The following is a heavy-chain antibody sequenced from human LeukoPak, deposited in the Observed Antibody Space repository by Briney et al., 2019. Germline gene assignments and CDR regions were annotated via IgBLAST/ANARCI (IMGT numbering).Heavy chain of an antibody. CDR3: AKSGYNRFDY. CDR1: GLTFSSSA. J-gene: IGHJ4*02. CDR2: ISGSGSGGST. V-gene: IGHV3-23*01. Sequence: GGSLRLSCVVSGLTFSSSAMSWVRQAPGKGLEWVSSISGSGSGGSTYYADSVKGRFTISRDNSKNTLYLQMNSLRAEDTAVYYCAKSGYNRFDYWGQGTLVTVSS. D-gene: IGHD5-24*01.